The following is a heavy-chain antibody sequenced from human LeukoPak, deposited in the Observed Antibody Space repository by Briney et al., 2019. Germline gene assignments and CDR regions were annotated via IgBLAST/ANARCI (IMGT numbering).Heavy chain of an antibody. Sequence: GRSLRLSCAASGFTFSSYTMHWVRQSPGKGLEWAAVISNDGSNKYYADSVRGRFTISRDNSKNTLYLQMNSLRAEDTAVYYCASIFYYASGSYSFDFDYWGQGTLVTVSS. CDR1: GFTFSSYT. D-gene: IGHD3-10*01. CDR3: ASIFYYASGSYSFDFDY. J-gene: IGHJ4*02. CDR2: ISNDGSNK. V-gene: IGHV3-30*04.